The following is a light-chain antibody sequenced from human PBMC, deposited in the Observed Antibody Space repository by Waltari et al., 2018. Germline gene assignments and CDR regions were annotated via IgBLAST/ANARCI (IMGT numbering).Light chain of an antibody. CDR2: SNN. CDR3: AAWDDSLNGPV. CDR1: SSNIGSNT. V-gene: IGLV1-44*01. Sequence: QSVLTQPPSASGTPGPRVTIPCSGSSSNIGSNTVNLYQQLPGTAPKLLIYSNNQRPSGVPDRFSGSKSGTSASLAISGLQSEDEADYYCAAWDDSLNGPVFGGGTKLTVL. J-gene: IGLJ3*02.